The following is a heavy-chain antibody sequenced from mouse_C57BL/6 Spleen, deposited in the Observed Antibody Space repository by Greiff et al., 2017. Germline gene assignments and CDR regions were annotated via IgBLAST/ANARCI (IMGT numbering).Heavy chain of an antibody. CDR1: GYTFTDYE. CDR2: IDPETGGT. V-gene: IGHV1-15*01. CDR3: TDLGRGY. Sequence: QVQLKESGAELVRPGASVTLSCKASGYTFTDYEMHWVKQTPVHGLEWIGAIDPETGGTAYNQKFKGKAILTADKSSSTAYMELRSLTSEGSAVYYCTDLGRGYWGQGTTLTVSS. J-gene: IGHJ2*01. D-gene: IGHD4-1*01.